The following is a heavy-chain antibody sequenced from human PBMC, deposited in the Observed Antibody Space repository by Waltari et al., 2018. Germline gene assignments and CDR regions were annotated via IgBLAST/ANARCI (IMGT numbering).Heavy chain of an antibody. CDR2: ISYDGSNK. CDR1: GFTFSSYA. J-gene: IGHJ4*02. D-gene: IGHD6-6*01. CDR3: ARDRRPGGSSSSGGWYLDY. Sequence: QVQLVESGGGVVQPGRSLRLSCAASGFTFSSYAMHWVRQAPGKGLEWVAVISYDGSNKYYADAVKGRFTISRDNAKNTLYLQMNSLRAEDTAVYYCARDRRPGGSSSSGGWYLDYWGQGTLVTVSS. V-gene: IGHV3-30*01.